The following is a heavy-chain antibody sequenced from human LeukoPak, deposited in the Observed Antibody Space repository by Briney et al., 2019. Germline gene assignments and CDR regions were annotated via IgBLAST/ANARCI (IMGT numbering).Heavy chain of an antibody. Sequence: ASVKVSCKASGYTFTSYGISWVRQAPGQGLEWMGWMNPNSGNTGYAQKFQGRVTITRNTSISTAYMELSSLRSEDTAVYYCARSSSSWSSGYWGQGTLVTVSS. J-gene: IGHJ4*02. CDR2: MNPNSGNT. V-gene: IGHV1-8*03. CDR3: ARSSSSWSSGY. D-gene: IGHD6-13*01. CDR1: GYTFTSYG.